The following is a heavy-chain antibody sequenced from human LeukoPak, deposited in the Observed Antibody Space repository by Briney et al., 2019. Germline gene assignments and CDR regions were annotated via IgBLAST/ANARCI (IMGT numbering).Heavy chain of an antibody. Sequence: PSETLSLTCAVYGGSFSGYYWSWIRQPPGKGLEWIGEINHSGGTKYNPSLKSRVTISVDTSKNQFSLKLSSVTAADTAVYYCVRHGAMRFDPWGQGTLVTVSS. CDR2: INHSGGT. J-gene: IGHJ5*02. CDR1: GGSFSGYY. D-gene: IGHD3-16*01. V-gene: IGHV4-34*01. CDR3: VRHGAMRFDP.